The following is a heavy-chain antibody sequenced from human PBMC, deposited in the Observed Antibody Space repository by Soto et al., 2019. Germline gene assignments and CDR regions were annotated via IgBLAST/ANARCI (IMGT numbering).Heavy chain of an antibody. CDR1: GYTFTSYY. CDR3: ARDLGPEYSSSPRVGY. J-gene: IGHJ4*02. V-gene: IGHV1-46*03. D-gene: IGHD6-6*01. CDR2: INPSGGST. Sequence: ASVKVSCKASGYTFTSYYMHWVRQAPGQGLEWMGIINPSGGSTSYAQKFQGRVTMTRDTSTSTVYMELSSLRSEDTAVYYCARDLGPEYSSSPRVGYWGQGTLVTVSS.